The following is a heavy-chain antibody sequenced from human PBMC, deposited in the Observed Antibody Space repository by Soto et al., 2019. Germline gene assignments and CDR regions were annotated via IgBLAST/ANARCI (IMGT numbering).Heavy chain of an antibody. CDR2: IYYSGST. D-gene: IGHD3-10*01. Sequence: SETLALTCTVSGGSISSGGDYWSWIRQHPGKGLEWIGYIYYSGSTYYNPSLKSRVTISVDTSKNQFSLKLSSVTAADTAVYYCARHSGRGVDYWGQGTLVTVSS. J-gene: IGHJ4*02. CDR1: GGSISSGGDY. CDR3: ARHSGRGVDY. V-gene: IGHV4-31*03.